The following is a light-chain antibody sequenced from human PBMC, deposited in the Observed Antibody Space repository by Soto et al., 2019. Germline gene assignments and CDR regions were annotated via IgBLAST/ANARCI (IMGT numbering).Light chain of an antibody. CDR2: GAS. V-gene: IGKV3-15*01. Sequence: EKVMTQSPASLSVAPGEKATLACGASRNVFTKVAWYQQKPGQAPRLLIYGASTRATGILGRFSGGGSGTDFTLTISRLQAKDVAFYYYQQYDDWPWTFGQGTKVEV. CDR3: QQYDDWPWT. J-gene: IGKJ1*01. CDR1: RNVFTK.